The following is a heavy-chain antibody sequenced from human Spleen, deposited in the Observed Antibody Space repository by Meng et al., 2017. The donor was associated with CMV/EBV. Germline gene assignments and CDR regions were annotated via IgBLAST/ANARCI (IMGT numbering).Heavy chain of an antibody. CDR3: ATYSSNWFGGLID. J-gene: IGHJ4*02. V-gene: IGHV1-18*01. D-gene: IGHD2-2*01. CDR2: ISGYNGNT. CDR1: GDTFSKYG. Sequence: ASVKVSCKASGDTFSKYGISWVRQAPGQGLEWMGWISGYNGNTNYAQKFQGRVTMTTDTSTSTVYMDMRSLRPDDTAVYYCATYSSNWFGGLIDWGQGTLVTVSS.